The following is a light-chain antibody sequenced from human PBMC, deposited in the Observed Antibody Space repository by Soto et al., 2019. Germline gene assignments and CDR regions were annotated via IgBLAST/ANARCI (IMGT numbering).Light chain of an antibody. CDR2: GAS. CDR1: QSVNIN. V-gene: IGKV3-20*01. J-gene: IGKJ5*01. CDR3: QQYGNSLPIT. Sequence: ETVMTQSPATLSVSPGERATLSFISSQSVNINLAWYQQKPGQAPRLLIYGASSRATGIPDRFSGSGSGTDFTLTISRLESEDFAVYYCQQYGNSLPITFGQGTRLEIK.